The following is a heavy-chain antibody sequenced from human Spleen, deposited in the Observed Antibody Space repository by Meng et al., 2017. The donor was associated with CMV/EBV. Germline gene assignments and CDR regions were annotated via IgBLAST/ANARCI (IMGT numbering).Heavy chain of an antibody. J-gene: IGHJ6*02. CDR2: ISSGSGTI. D-gene: IGHD1-26*01. CDR1: GFTFSDYY. Sequence: GGSLRLSCTGSGFTFSDYYMSWIRQAPGKGLEWLSYISSGSGTISYADSVKGRFTISRDNAKNSLFLQMNSLRADDTAVYYCAKSWDGMDVWGQGTTVTVSS. V-gene: IGHV3-11*04. CDR3: AKSWDGMDV.